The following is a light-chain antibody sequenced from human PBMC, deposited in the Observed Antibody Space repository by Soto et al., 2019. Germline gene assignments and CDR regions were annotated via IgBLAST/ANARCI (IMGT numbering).Light chain of an antibody. CDR1: QSVSSSY. V-gene: IGKV3-20*01. Sequence: EIVLTQSPGTLSLSPGERATLSCRASQSVSSSYLAWYQQKPGQAPRLLIYGASSGATGIPDRFSGSGSGTDFTLTISRLEPEDFAVYYCPQYDSSPVTFGQGTKVEIK. CDR3: PQYDSSPVT. J-gene: IGKJ1*01. CDR2: GAS.